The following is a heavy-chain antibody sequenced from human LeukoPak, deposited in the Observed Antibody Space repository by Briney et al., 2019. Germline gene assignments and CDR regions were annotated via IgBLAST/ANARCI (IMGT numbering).Heavy chain of an antibody. Sequence: GGSLRLSCAASGFTFSSYAMSWVRQAPGKGLEWVSAISGSGGSAYYADSVKGRFTISRDNSKNTLYLQMNSLRAEDTAVYYCAKAFYSSMSSFDYWGQGTLVTVSS. CDR2: ISGSGGSA. CDR3: AKAFYSSMSSFDY. CDR1: GFTFSSYA. J-gene: IGHJ4*02. V-gene: IGHV3-23*01. D-gene: IGHD6-13*01.